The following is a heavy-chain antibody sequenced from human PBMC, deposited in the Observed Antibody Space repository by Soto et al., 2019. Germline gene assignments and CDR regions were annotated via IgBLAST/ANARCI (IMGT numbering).Heavy chain of an antibody. CDR2: INVNSGGT. J-gene: IGHJ4*02. Sequence: QVPLVQSGAEVKKPGASVKVSCKASGYTFTGNYMHWVRQAPATGFEWLGWINVNSGGTKYAQTFQSWVTMTRDTSISTAYMELSRLRSDDTAVYYWARGDKLSLFPQLDFWGQGALVSVSS. CDR3: ARGDKLSLFPQLDF. V-gene: IGHV1-2*04. D-gene: IGHD3-16*02. CDR1: GYTFTGNY.